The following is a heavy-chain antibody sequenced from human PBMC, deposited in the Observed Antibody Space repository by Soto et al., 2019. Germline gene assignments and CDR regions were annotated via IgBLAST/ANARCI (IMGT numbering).Heavy chain of an antibody. CDR3: ASPSAVAGNGYFQH. CDR1: GYTFTSFG. D-gene: IGHD6-19*01. J-gene: IGHJ1*01. V-gene: IGHV1-46*01. Sequence: ASVKVSCKASGYTFTSFGISWVRQAPGQGLEWMGRINPSGGNTSYAQKFQGRVTMTRDTSTSTVYMELSSLRSEDTAVYYCASPSAVAGNGYFQHWGQGTLVTVSS. CDR2: INPSGGNT.